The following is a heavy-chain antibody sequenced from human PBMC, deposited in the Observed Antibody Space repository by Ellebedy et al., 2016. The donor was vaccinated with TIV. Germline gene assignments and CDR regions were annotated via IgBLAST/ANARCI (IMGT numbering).Heavy chain of an antibody. V-gene: IGHV3-53*01. Sequence: LSLTCAASGFTVSYTYMHWVRQAPGKGLEWVSVIHTGGDTYYADSVKGRFTISRDSSKNTVFLQMNSLRAEDTAMYYCARRISGTYGDDAFDIWGQGTMVTVSS. D-gene: IGHD1-20*01. J-gene: IGHJ3*02. CDR3: ARRISGTYGDDAFDI. CDR1: GFTVSYTY. CDR2: IHTGGDT.